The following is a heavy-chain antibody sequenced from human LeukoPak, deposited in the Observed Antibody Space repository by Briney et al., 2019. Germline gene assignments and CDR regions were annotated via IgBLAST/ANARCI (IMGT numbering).Heavy chain of an antibody. CDR3: ARGRYHYEERYYYYMDV. J-gene: IGHJ6*03. V-gene: IGHV1-18*01. D-gene: IGHD3-22*01. CDR2: ISAYNGNT. Sequence: ASVKVSCKASGYTFTSYGISWVRQAPGQGLEWMGWISAYNGNTNYAQKLQGRVTMTTDTSTSTAYMELRSLRSDDTAVYYCARGRYHYEERYYYYMDVWGKGTTVTISS. CDR1: GYTFTSYG.